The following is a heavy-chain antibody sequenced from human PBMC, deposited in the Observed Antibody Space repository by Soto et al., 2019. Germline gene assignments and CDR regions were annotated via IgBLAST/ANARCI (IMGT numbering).Heavy chain of an antibody. CDR1: GFTFSSYW. V-gene: IGHV3-7*01. CDR2: IKQDGSEK. Sequence: GSLRLSCAASGFTFSSYWMSWVRQAPGKGLEWVANIKQDGSEKYYVDSVKGRFTISRDNAKNSLYLQMNSLRAEDTAVYYCARTIQYSSSWYDYWGQGTLVTVSS. J-gene: IGHJ4*02. D-gene: IGHD6-13*01. CDR3: ARTIQYSSSWYDY.